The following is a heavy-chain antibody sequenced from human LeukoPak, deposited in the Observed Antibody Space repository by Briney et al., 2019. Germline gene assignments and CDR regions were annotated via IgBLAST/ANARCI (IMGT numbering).Heavy chain of an antibody. D-gene: IGHD3-22*01. CDR2: IKQDGSDK. CDR1: GFIFSSYW. V-gene: IGHV3-7*01. Sequence: GGSLRLSCAASGFIFSSYWMSWVRQAPGKGLEWVANIKQDGSDKYYVDSVKGRFTISRDNAKNSLYLHMNSLRADDTAVYYCASHDYYDSSGYYYPLDYWGQGTLVTVSS. J-gene: IGHJ4*02. CDR3: ASHDYYDSSGYYYPLDY.